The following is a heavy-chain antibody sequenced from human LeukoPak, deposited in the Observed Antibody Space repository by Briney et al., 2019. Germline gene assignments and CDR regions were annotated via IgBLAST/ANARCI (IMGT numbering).Heavy chain of an antibody. Sequence: GALRLSCAASGFTLSSYDMTWVRQAPGRGLEWVSSIRPSGDTTYYGDSVKGRFTISRDNSKNTVYLQMNNMRVDDTAVYYCARVAGWHWFDPWGQGTLVTVSS. CDR1: GFTLSSYD. V-gene: IGHV3-23*01. J-gene: IGHJ5*02. CDR2: IRPSGDTT. D-gene: IGHD6-19*01. CDR3: ARVAGWHWFDP.